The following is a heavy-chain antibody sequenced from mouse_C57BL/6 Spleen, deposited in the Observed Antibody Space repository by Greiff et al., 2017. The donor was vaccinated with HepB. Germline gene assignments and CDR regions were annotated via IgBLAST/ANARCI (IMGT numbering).Heavy chain of an antibody. D-gene: IGHD3-2*02. CDR1: GYTFTDYY. CDR2: INPYNGGT. Sequence: VQLQQSGPVLVKPGASVKMSCKASGYTFTDYYMNWVKQSHGKSLEWIGVINPYNGGTSYNQKFKGKATLTVDKSSSTAYMELNSLTSEDSAVYYCATDSSGYVHYYAMDYWGQGTSVTVSS. J-gene: IGHJ4*01. V-gene: IGHV1-19*01. CDR3: ATDSSGYVHYYAMDY.